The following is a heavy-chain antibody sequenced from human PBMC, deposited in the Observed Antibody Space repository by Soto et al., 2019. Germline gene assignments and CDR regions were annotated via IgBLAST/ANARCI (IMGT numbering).Heavy chain of an antibody. CDR2: ISYDGSLQ. CDR1: GFAFSSYG. Sequence: QAQLVESGGGVVQPGRSLRLSCAASGFAFSSYGMHWVRQAPGTGLEWVAVISYDGSLQHYADSVKGRFTISRDNSKNMGLLQVSSLLAEDTAVYYCVSDRGCGHASVPYSWGQGTLVSVSS. D-gene: IGHD3-10*01. CDR3: VSDRGCGHASVPYS. V-gene: IGHV3-30*03. J-gene: IGHJ4*02.